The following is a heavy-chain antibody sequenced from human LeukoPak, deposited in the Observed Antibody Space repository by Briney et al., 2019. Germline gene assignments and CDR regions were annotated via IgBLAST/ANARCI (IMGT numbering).Heavy chain of an antibody. Sequence: GETLKISCKGSGYSFTSYWIGWVRQMPGKGLEWMGTIYPGDSDTRYSPSFQGQVSISADKSISTAYLQWSSLKASDTAIYYCARTIQGYSYGALDYWGQGTLVTVSS. CDR2: IYPGDSDT. D-gene: IGHD5-18*01. CDR1: GYSFTSYW. J-gene: IGHJ4*02. CDR3: ARTIQGYSYGALDY. V-gene: IGHV5-51*01.